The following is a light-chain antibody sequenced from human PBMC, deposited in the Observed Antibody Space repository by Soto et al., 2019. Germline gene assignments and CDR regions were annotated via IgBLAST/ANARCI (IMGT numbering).Light chain of an antibody. CDR1: NIGSES. V-gene: IGLV3-21*04. CDR2: YDS. Sequence: SYELTQPPSVSVAPGKTARITCGGNNIGSESVHWYQQKPGQAPVLVIYYDSDRPSGIPERFSGSNSGNTATLTISRVEAGDEADYYCQVWDSSSDPWVFGGGTKLT. CDR3: QVWDSSSDPWV. J-gene: IGLJ3*02.